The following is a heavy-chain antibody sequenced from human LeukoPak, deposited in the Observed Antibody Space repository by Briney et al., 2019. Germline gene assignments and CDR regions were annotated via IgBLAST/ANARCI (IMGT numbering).Heavy chain of an antibody. CDR3: AREIVVVPAAQYINWFDP. CDR1: GGSISSGSYY. J-gene: IGHJ5*02. V-gene: IGHV4-61*02. CDR2: IYTSGST. D-gene: IGHD2-2*01. Sequence: SETLSLTCTVSGGSISSGSYYWSWIRQPAGKGLEWIGRIYTSGSTNYNPSLKSRVTISVDTSKNQFSLKLSSVTAADTAVYYCAREIVVVPAAQYINWFDPWGQGTLVTVSS.